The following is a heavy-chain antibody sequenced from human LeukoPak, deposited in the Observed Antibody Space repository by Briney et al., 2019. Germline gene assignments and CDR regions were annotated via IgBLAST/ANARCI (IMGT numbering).Heavy chain of an antibody. CDR3: ARRDSSGWYLTFDY. D-gene: IGHD6-19*01. CDR1: GGSISSSSYY. CDR2: IYYSGST. J-gene: IGHJ4*02. V-gene: IGHV4-39*01. Sequence: MPSETLSLTCTVSGGSISSSSYYWGWIRQPPGKGLEWIVSIYYSGSTYYNPSLKSRVTISVDTSKNQFSLKLSSVTAADTAVYYCARRDSSGWYLTFDYWGQGTLVTVSS.